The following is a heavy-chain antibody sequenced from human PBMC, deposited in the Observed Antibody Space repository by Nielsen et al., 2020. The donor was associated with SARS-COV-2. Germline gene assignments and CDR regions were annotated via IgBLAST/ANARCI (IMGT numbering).Heavy chain of an antibody. CDR2: INPYSGGT. Sequence: ASVKVSCKASGYTFTGYYIHWVRQAPGQGLEWMGRINPYSGGTNYAQKFQGTVTMTRDASISTVYMELTSDDTAVYYCARDSRHIVVVTAIPYYGMDVWGQGTTVTVSS. CDR3: ARDSRHIVVVTAIPYYGMDV. V-gene: IGHV1-2*06. CDR1: GYTFTGYY. J-gene: IGHJ6*02. D-gene: IGHD2-21*02.